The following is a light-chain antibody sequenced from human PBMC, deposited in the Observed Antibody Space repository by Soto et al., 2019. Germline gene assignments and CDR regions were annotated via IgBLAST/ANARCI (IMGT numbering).Light chain of an antibody. CDR3: QQYNNWPRT. Sequence: EIVMTQSPATLSVSPGERATLSFRASHSVSSNLAWYQQKPGQAPRLLIYGASTRATGTPARLSGSGSGTESTLTISSLQSEDVAVYYCQQYNNWPRTFGQGTKVEI. CDR2: GAS. J-gene: IGKJ1*01. CDR1: HSVSSN. V-gene: IGKV3-15*01.